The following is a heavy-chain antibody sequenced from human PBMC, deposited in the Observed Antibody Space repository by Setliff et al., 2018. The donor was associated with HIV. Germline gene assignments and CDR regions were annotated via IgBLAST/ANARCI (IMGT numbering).Heavy chain of an antibody. V-gene: IGHV4-39*07. CDR3: ARGTAPRRGTNYGGNYPLDY. J-gene: IGHJ4*02. Sequence: SETLSLTCTVSGGSISSSSYYWGWIRQPPGKGLEWIGSIYYSGSTYYSPSLQSRVTISIDTSNHHFSLKLSSVTAADTAVYYCARGTAPRRGTNYGGNYPLDYWGQGTVVTVS. D-gene: IGHD4-17*01. CDR1: GGSISSSSYY. CDR2: IYYSGST.